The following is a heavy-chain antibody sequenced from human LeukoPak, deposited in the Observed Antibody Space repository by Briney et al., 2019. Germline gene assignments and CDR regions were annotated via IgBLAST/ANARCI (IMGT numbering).Heavy chain of an antibody. CDR1: GYTFNDYY. D-gene: IGHD2-15*01. V-gene: IGHV1-69-2*01. CDR3: ATGVGYCSGGSCSNNWFDP. J-gene: IGHJ5*02. Sequence: ASVKVSCKVSGYTFNDYYMHWVQQAPGKGLEWMGLVDPEDGETIYAEKFQGRVTITADTSTDTAYMELSSLRSEDTAVYYCATGVGYCSGGSCSNNWFDPWGQGTLVTVSS. CDR2: VDPEDGET.